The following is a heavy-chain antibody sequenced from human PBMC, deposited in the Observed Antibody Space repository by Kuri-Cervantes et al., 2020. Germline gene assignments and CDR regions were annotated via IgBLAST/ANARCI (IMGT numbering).Heavy chain of an antibody. V-gene: IGHV3-21*06. CDR1: GFTFSSYS. CDR2: ISSSSSYI. CDR3: VRGISGYNAIDY. Sequence: GGSLRLSCSASGFTFSSYSMNWVRQAPGKGLEWVSSISSSSSYIYYADSVKGRFTISRDNSKNTLYLQMNSLRTEDTAVYYCVRGISGYNAIDYWGQGTLVTVSS. D-gene: IGHD5-18*01. J-gene: IGHJ4*02.